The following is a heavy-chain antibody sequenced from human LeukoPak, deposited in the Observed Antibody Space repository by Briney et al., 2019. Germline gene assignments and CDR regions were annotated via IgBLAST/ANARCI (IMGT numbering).Heavy chain of an antibody. V-gene: IGHV3-53*01. D-gene: IGHD1-26*01. J-gene: IGHJ4*02. Sequence: PGGSLRLSCAASGFTVSSKYMTWVRQAPGKGLEWVSVIYRGGHTYYADSVKGRFSISRDISKNTVYLQMNSLRAEDTAVYYCAKGRVGAIKTFDYWGQGTLVTVSS. CDR2: IYRGGHT. CDR3: AKGRVGAIKTFDY. CDR1: GFTVSSKY.